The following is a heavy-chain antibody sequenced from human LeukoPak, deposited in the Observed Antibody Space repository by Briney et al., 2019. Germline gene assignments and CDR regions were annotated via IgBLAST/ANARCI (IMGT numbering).Heavy chain of an antibody. CDR3: SGTSYVWGSYRSLDF. D-gene: IGHD3-16*02. CDR1: GFTFGDYA. J-gene: IGHJ4*02. Sequence: PGGSLRLSCTTSGFTFGDYAMSWVRQAPGKGLEWVGSIRTKAYGGTPEYAASVKGRFTISRDDFKSIAYLQVNSLKTEDTAVYFCSGTSYVWGSYRSLDFWGQGTLVTVSS. CDR2: IRTKAYGGTP. V-gene: IGHV3-49*04.